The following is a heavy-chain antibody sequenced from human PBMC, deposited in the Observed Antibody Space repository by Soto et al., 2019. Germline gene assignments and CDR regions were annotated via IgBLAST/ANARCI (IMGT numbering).Heavy chain of an antibody. CDR1: GFTFSSYG. D-gene: IGHD2-2*03. CDR2: IWYDGSNK. J-gene: IGHJ6*02. Sequence: GGSLRLSCAASGFTFSSYGMHWVRQAPGKGLEWVAVIWYDGSNKYYADSVKGRFTISRDNSKNTLYLQMNSLRAEDTAVYYCARDGYCSSTSCYVGTHYYYYGMDVWGQGTTVTVSS. V-gene: IGHV3-33*01. CDR3: ARDGYCSSTSCYVGTHYYYYGMDV.